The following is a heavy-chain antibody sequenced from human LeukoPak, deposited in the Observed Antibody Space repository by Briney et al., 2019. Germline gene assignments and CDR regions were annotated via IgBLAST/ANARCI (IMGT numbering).Heavy chain of an antibody. J-gene: IGHJ3*02. Sequence: GXXLRLSCAASGFTFSSYVMSWVRQAPGKGLEWVSAISGSGGSKYYADSVKGRFTISRDNSKNTLYLQMNSLRAEDTAVYYCAKDSRKLGPGGAFDIWGQGTMVTVSS. V-gene: IGHV3-23*01. CDR1: GFTFSSYV. CDR2: ISGSGGSK. CDR3: AKDSRKLGPGGAFDI. D-gene: IGHD7-27*01.